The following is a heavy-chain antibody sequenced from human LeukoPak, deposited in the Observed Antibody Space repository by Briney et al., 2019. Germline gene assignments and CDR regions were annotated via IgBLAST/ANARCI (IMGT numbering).Heavy chain of an antibody. V-gene: IGHV1-18*01. CDR3: ARVSLEYYYDSSGFDY. CDR1: GYTFTSYG. J-gene: IGHJ4*02. Sequence: VASVKVSCKASGYTFTSYGISWVRQAPGQGLEWMGWTSAYNGNTNYAQKLQGRVTMTTDTSTSTAYMELRSLRSDDTAVYYCARVSLEYYYDSSGFDYWGQGTLVTVSS. D-gene: IGHD3-22*01. CDR2: TSAYNGNT.